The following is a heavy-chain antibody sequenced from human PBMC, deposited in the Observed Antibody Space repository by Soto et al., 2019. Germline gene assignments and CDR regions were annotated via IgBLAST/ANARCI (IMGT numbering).Heavy chain of an antibody. V-gene: IGHV1-2*02. Sequence: ASVKVSCKASGYTFTGYYMHWVRQVPGQGLEWMGWINPNSGGTNYAQKFQGRVTMTRDTPISTAYMELSRLRSDDTAVYYCARARAVAGPFDYWGQGTLVTVSS. CDR1: GYTFTGYY. CDR3: ARARAVAGPFDY. J-gene: IGHJ4*02. D-gene: IGHD6-19*01. CDR2: INPNSGGT.